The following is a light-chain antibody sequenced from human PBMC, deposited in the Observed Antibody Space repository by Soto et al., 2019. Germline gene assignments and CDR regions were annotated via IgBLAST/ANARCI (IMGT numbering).Light chain of an antibody. J-gene: IGLJ1*01. CDR1: SSNIGSNT. CDR2: SNN. V-gene: IGLV1-44*01. Sequence: QSVLTQPPSASGTPGQRVTISCSGSSSNIGSNTVNWYQQLPGTAPKLLIYSNNQRPSGVPDRFSGSKSGTSASLAISGLPSEDEDDYYCAAWDDSLNGYVFGTGTKVTVL. CDR3: AAWDDSLNGYV.